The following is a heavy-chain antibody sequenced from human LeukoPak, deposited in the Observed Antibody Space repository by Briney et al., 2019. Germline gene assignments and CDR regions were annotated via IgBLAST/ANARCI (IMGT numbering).Heavy chain of an antibody. V-gene: IGHV1-18*01. J-gene: IGHJ2*01. CDR1: GYTFTSYG. CDR2: ISAYNGNT. CDR3: AREERDGYNYYWYFDL. D-gene: IGHD5-24*01. Sequence: SVKVSCKASGYTFTSYGISWVRQAPGQGLEWMGWISAYNGNTNYAQKLQGRVTMTTDTSTSTAYMELRSLRSDDTAVYYCAREERDGYNYYWYFDLWGRGTLVTVSS.